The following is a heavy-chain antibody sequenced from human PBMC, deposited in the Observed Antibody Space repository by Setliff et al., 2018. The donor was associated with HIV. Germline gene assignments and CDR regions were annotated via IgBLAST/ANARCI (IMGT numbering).Heavy chain of an antibody. CDR3: VAEMADGIYYFDY. V-gene: IGHV1-69*06. J-gene: IGHJ4*02. Sequence: SVKVSCKASGGAFSSYALSWVRQAPGQGLEWMGGIIPIFGTANYAQKFQGRVTITADISTGIGYMEINRLRSDDTAVYYCVAEMADGIYYFDYWGQGTLVTVSS. CDR1: GGAFSSYA. CDR2: IIPIFGTA. D-gene: IGHD2-21*01.